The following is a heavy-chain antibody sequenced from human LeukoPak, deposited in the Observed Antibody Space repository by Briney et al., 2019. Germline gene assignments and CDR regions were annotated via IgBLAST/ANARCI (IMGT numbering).Heavy chain of an antibody. V-gene: IGHV1-69*05. CDR3: ARDYDFYCSGGSCYSPRLSDY. J-gene: IGHJ4*02. CDR2: IIPIFGTA. CDR1: GGTFSSYA. D-gene: IGHD2-15*01. Sequence: GASVKVSCKASGGTFSSYAISWVRQAPGQGLEWMGGIIPIFGTANYAQKFQGRVTITTDESTSTAYMELSSLRSEDTAVYYCARDYDFYCSGGSCYSPRLSDYWGQGTLVTVSS.